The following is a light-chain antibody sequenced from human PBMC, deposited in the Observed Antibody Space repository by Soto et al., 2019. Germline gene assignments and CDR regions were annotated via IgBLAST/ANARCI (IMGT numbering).Light chain of an antibody. Sequence: NFMLTQPHSVSESPGKTVTISCTRSSGSIASNYVQWYQQRPGSAPTTVIYEDDQRPSGVPDRFSVSIDSSSNSASLTMSGLKTEDEADYSCQSYVGSIQVVFGGGTKLTVL. CDR3: QSYVGSIQVV. CDR1: SGSIASNY. V-gene: IGLV6-57*04. J-gene: IGLJ2*01. CDR2: EDD.